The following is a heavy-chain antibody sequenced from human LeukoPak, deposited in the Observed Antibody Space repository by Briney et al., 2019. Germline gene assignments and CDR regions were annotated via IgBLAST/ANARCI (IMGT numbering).Heavy chain of an antibody. V-gene: IGHV4-39*01. J-gene: IGHJ6*04. CDR2: IYYSGST. CDR3: ARHRPAYSRNSGMDV. Sequence: SETLSLTCTVSGGSISSSSYYWGWIRQPPGKGLEWIGSIYYSGSTYYNPSLKSRVTISVDTSKNQFSLKLSSVTAADTAVYYWARHRPAYSRNSGMDVGGKGPTVTVSS. CDR1: GGSISSSSYY. D-gene: IGHD6-13*01.